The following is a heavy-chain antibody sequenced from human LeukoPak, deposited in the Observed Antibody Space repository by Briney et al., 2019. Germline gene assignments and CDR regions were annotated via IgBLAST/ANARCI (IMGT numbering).Heavy chain of an antibody. D-gene: IGHD1-1*01. CDR1: GYTFTSYG. Sequence: ASVKVSCKASGYTFTSYGISWVRQAPGQGLEWMGWISACNGNTNYAQKLQGRVTMTTDTSTSTAYMELRSLRSDDTAVYYCARVGTTGTTAISYYYGMDVWGQGTTVTVSS. V-gene: IGHV1-18*01. CDR2: ISACNGNT. J-gene: IGHJ6*02. CDR3: ARVGTTGTTAISYYYGMDV.